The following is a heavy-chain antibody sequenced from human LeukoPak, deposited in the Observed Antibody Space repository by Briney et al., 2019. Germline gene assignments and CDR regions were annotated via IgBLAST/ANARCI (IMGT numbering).Heavy chain of an antibody. CDR1: GYTFTSYG. D-gene: IGHD6-19*01. J-gene: IGHJ5*02. V-gene: IGHV1-18*01. Sequence: ASVKVSCKASGYTFTSYGISWVRQAPGQGLEWMGWISAYNGNTNYAQKLQGRVTMTTDTSTSTAYMELRSLRSDDTAVYYCARDEGRQWLEEDTSGVWFDPWGQGTLVTVSS. CDR2: ISAYNGNT. CDR3: ARDEGRQWLEEDTSGVWFDP.